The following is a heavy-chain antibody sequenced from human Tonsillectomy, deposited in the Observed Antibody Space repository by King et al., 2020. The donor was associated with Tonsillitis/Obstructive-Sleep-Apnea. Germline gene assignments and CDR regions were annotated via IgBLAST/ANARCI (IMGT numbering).Heavy chain of an antibody. D-gene: IGHD2-2*01. CDR2: ISAYNGNT. J-gene: IGHJ4*02. CDR1: GYTFTSYG. Sequence: QLVQSGAEVKKPGASVKVSCKASGYTFTSYGISWVRQAPGQGLEWMGWISAYNGNTNYAQKLQGRVTMTTDTSTSTAYMELRSLRSDDTAGYYCARVHSYCSSTSCLDYWGQGTLVTVSS. CDR3: ARVHSYCSSTSCLDY. V-gene: IGHV1-18*01.